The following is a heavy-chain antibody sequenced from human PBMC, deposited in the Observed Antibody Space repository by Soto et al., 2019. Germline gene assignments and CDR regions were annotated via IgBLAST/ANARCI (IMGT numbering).Heavy chain of an antibody. V-gene: IGHV3-30-3*01. Sequence: GGSLRLSCAASGFTFSSYAMHWVRQAPGKGLEWVAVISYDGSNKYYADSVKGRFTISRDNSKNTLYLQMNSLRAEDTAVYYCAREPGIALAGPGGYFDYWGQGTLVTVSS. CDR2: ISYDGSNK. CDR1: GFTFSSYA. J-gene: IGHJ4*02. D-gene: IGHD6-19*01. CDR3: AREPGIALAGPGGYFDY.